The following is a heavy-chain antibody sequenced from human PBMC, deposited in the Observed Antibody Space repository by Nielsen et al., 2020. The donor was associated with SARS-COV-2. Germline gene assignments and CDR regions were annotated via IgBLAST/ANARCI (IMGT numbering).Heavy chain of an antibody. D-gene: IGHD6-13*01. CDR3: AKLSSSWYYADY. J-gene: IGHJ4*02. V-gene: IGHV3-9*01. CDR1: GFTFNSVG. Sequence: SLKISCAASGFTFNSVGMHWVRQAPGKGLEWVSGISWNSGSIGYADSVKGRFTISRDNAKNSLYLQMNSLRAEDTALYYCAKLSSSWYYADYWGQGTLVTVSS. CDR2: ISWNSGSI.